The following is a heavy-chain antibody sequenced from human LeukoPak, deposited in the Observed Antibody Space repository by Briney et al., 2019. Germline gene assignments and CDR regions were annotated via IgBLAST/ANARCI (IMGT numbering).Heavy chain of an antibody. CDR2: IIPIFGTA. Sequence: ASVKVSCKASGGTFSSYAISWVRQAPGQGLEWMGGIIPIFGTANYAQKFQGRVTITADKSTSTAYMELSSLRSEDTAVYYCAKDAPRSSGWFFLDYWGQGTLVTVSS. CDR1: GGTFSSYA. V-gene: IGHV1-69*06. D-gene: IGHD6-19*01. J-gene: IGHJ4*02. CDR3: AKDAPRSSGWFFLDY.